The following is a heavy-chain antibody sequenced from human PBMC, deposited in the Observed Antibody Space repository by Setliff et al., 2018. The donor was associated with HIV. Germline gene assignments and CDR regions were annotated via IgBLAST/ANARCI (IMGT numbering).Heavy chain of an antibody. CDR3: ARRITMVRGFDY. V-gene: IGHV4-34*01. CDR1: GGSFSGYY. CDR2: INHSGST. Sequence: PSETLSLTCAVYGGSFSGYYWNWIRQPPGKGLEWIGEINHSGSTNYTPSLKSRISISVDTSKNQFSLKLSSVTAADTAVYYCARRITMVRGFDYWGQGHVVTVSS. D-gene: IGHD3-10*01. J-gene: IGHJ4*02.